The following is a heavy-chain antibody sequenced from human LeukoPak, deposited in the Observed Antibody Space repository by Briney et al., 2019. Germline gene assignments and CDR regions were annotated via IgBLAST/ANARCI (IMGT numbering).Heavy chain of an antibody. Sequence: GGSLRLSCAASGFTFNPHYMRWIRQAPGKGPEWVSYISIAGGTIYADPLGGRVTISRRESKNTLDHLKNSLGSEDTAVDYCGKGRVSEWGQGTLLTLPS. J-gene: IGHJ1*01. D-gene: IGHD6-19*01. CDR3: GKGRVSE. CDR2: ISIAGGTI. V-gene: IGHV3-23*01. CDR1: GFTFNPHY.